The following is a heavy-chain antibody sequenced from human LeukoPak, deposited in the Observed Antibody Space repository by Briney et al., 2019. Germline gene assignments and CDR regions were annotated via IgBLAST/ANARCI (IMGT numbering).Heavy chain of an antibody. CDR2: IKQDGSEK. D-gene: IGHD2-2*01. V-gene: IGHV3-7*03. J-gene: IGHJ6*02. CDR1: GFTFSSYW. CDR3: ARGSPRGGVVVPAANYYYYGMDV. Sequence: GGSLRLSCAASGFTFSSYWMNWVRQAPGRGPEWVAHIKQDGSEKYYLDSVKGRFTISRDNAKNSLYLQMRSLRAEDTAVYYCARGSPRGGVVVPAANYYYYGMDVWGQGTTVTVSS.